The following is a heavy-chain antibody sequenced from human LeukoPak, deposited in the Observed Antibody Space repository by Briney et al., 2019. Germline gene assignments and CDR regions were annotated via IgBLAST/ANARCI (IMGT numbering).Heavy chain of an antibody. J-gene: IGHJ4*02. D-gene: IGHD4-17*01. V-gene: IGHV3-23*01. Sequence: GGSLRLSCAASEFTFSSYAMSWVRQAPGKGLEWVSTITGSGATTYYADSVRGRFTISRDISKNTLYLYLQMNSLRAEDTAVYYCARGNGDYRLGSVSADYWGQGTLVTVSS. CDR3: ARGNGDYRLGSVSADY. CDR1: EFTFSSYA. CDR2: ITGSGATT.